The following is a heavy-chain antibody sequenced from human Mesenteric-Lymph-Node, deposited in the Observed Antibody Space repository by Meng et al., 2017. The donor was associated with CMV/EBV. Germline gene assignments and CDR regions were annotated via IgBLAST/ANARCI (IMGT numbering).Heavy chain of an antibody. CDR3: ARGAYYDFWSGYQTQAEAFDI. CDR1: GVTFGDHG. D-gene: IGHD3-3*01. CDR2: MNWNGGSI. Sequence: GESLKISCAGSGVTFGDHGMSWVRQAPGKGLEWVSGMNWNGGSIGYADSVKGRFTISRDNAKNSLYLQMNSLRAEDTALYYCARGAYYDFWSGYQTQAEAFDIWGQGTMVTVS. V-gene: IGHV3-20*04. J-gene: IGHJ3*02.